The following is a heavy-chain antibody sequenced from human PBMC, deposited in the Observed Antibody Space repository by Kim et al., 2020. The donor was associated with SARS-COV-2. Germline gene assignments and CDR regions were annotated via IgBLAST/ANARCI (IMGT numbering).Heavy chain of an antibody. Sequence: ADSVKGRFTISRDNAKNSLYLQMNSLRAEDTAVYYCARDIRMTTVTTTDYWGQGTLVTVSS. D-gene: IGHD4-17*01. CDR3: ARDIRMTTVTTTDY. V-gene: IGHV3-21*01. J-gene: IGHJ4*02.